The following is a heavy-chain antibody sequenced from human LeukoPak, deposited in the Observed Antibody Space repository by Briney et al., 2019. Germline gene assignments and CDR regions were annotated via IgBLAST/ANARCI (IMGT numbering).Heavy chain of an antibody. J-gene: IGHJ4*02. CDR1: GFPFSSYA. D-gene: IGHD2-15*01. Sequence: GRSLRLSCAASGFPFSSYAMHWVRQAPGKGLEWVAYISYDGRNKYYADSVKGRFTISRDNSKNTLYLQMNSLRSEDTAVYYCARSVSGDLLLFDYWGQGTLVTVSS. CDR3: ARSVSGDLLLFDY. V-gene: IGHV3-30*04. CDR2: ISYDGRNK.